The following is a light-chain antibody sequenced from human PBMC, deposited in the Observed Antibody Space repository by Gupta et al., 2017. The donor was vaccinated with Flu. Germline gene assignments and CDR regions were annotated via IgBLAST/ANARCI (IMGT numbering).Light chain of an antibody. V-gene: IGKV3-15*01. CDR2: GAS. CDR1: QSVSSN. Sequence: ELVMTQSPATLSVSPGERPTLSCRTSQSVSSNFAWYQQKPGHAPRLLIYGASTRATGIPARVSGSGSGTEFTLTISSLQSEDFAVYDCQQYNNWLTFGGGTKVEIK. J-gene: IGKJ4*01. CDR3: QQYNNWLT.